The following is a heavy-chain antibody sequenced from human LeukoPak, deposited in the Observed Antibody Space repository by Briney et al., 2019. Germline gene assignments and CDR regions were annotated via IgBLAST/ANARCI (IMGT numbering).Heavy chain of an antibody. D-gene: IGHD6-6*01. J-gene: IGHJ4*02. CDR2: IYYSGTT. CDR3: ARDRTSSSSHFDY. V-gene: IGHV4-39*02. CDR1: GGSISSSSYY. Sequence: SETLSLTCTISGGSISSSSYYWGWIRQPPGKGLEWIGSIYYSGTTYYTPSLKSRVTISVDTSKNQFSLKLSSVTAADTAVYYCARDRTSSSSHFDYWGQGTLVTVSS.